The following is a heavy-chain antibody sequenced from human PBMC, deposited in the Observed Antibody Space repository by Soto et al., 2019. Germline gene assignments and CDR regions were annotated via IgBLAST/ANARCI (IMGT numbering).Heavy chain of an antibody. D-gene: IGHD2-15*01. CDR2: IYYSGST. CDR1: GGSISSSSYY. CDR3: ARRAGYCSGGSCNWFDP. J-gene: IGHJ5*02. V-gene: IGHV4-39*01. Sequence: QLQLQESGPGLVKPSETLSLTCTVSGGSISSSSYYWGWIRQPPGKGLEWIGSIYYSGSTYYNPSLKSRVTISEDTSKNQFSLKLSSVTAADTVVYYCARRAGYCSGGSCNWFDPWGQGTLVTVSS.